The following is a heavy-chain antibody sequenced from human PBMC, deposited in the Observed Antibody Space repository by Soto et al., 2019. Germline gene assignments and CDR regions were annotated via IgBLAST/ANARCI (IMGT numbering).Heavy chain of an antibody. CDR2: ISAYNGNT. CDR1: GYTFTSYG. CDR3: AIGVFGYFPSFNSKDY. D-gene: IGHD3-22*01. J-gene: IGHJ4*02. Sequence: ASVKVSCKASGYTFTSYGISWVRQAPGQGLEWMGWISAYNGNTNYAQKLQGRVNMTTDTSTSTAYMELRGLGSDDTAVYYCAIGVFGYFPSFNSKDYWGQGTLVTVSS. V-gene: IGHV1-18*01.